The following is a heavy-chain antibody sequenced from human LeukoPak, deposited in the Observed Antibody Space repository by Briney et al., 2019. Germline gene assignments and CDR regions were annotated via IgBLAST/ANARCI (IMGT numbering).Heavy chain of an antibody. V-gene: IGHV1-24*01. CDR2: XDXEDGET. CDR3: ATQLKIQTLDYDFWSGNHFDY. D-gene: IGHD3-3*01. Sequence: XQAPGKGRXXMXXXDXEDGETIYAQKFQGRVTMTEDTSTDTAYMELSSLRSEDTAVYYCATQLKIQTLDYDFWSGNHFDYWGQGTLVTVSS. J-gene: IGHJ4*02.